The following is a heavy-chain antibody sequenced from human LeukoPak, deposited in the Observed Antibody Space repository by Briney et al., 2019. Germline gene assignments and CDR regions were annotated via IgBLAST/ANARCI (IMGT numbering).Heavy chain of an antibody. D-gene: IGHD3-22*01. CDR3: AREFGRDYYDSSGYWVAFDI. V-gene: IGHV3-53*01. J-gene: IGHJ3*02. CDR2: IYSGGST. CDR1: GFTVSSNY. Sequence: GGSLRLSCAVSGFTVSSNYMSWVRQAPGKGLEWVSVIYSGGSTYYADSVKGRFTISRDNSKNTLYLQMNSLRAEDTSVYYCAREFGRDYYDSSGYWVAFDIWGQGTMVTVSS.